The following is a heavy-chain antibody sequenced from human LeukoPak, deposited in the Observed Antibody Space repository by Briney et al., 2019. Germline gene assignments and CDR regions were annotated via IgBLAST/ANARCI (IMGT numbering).Heavy chain of an antibody. CDR1: GYNFDRYG. CDR2: ISTHNGNT. D-gene: IGHD2-2*01. V-gene: IGHV1-18*04. J-gene: IGHJ4*02. CDR3: ARDLEHCRNIICSNSAY. Sequence: RGASVKVSCKGSGYNFDRYGDNWVRQAPGQGLEWVGWISTHNGNTFYAQKFEGRVTMTTDTSTNTVYMDLRSLRSDDTAVYYCARDLEHCRNIICSNSAYWGQGTLVTVSS.